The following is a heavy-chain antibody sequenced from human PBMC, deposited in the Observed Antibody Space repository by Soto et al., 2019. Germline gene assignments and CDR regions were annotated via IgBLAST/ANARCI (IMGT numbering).Heavy chain of an antibody. D-gene: IGHD6-19*01. V-gene: IGHV1-69*04. CDR2: IIPILGIA. Sequence: ASVKVSCKASGGTFSSYTISWVRQAPGQGLEWMGRIIPILGIANYAQKFQGRVTITADKSTSTAYMELSSLRSEDTAVYYCARDLYGGYSSGAEYFQHWGQGTLVTVSS. J-gene: IGHJ1*01. CDR1: GGTFSSYT. CDR3: ARDLYGGYSSGAEYFQH.